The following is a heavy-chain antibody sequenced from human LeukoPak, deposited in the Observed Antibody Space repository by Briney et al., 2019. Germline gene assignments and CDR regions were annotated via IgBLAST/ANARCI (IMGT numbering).Heavy chain of an antibody. J-gene: IGHJ1*01. D-gene: IGHD2-2*01. V-gene: IGHV3-7*04. CDR3: VKEGGRGYCSYTSTCFGEFQH. Sequence: GGSLRLSCAASGFSFSSYWMSWVRQAPGKGLEWVANIKQDGSEKYYVDSAKGRFTISRDNAKNFLYLQMNSLRAEDTAVYYCVKEGGRGYCSYTSTCFGEFQHWGQGTLVTVSS. CDR2: IKQDGSEK. CDR1: GFSFSSYW.